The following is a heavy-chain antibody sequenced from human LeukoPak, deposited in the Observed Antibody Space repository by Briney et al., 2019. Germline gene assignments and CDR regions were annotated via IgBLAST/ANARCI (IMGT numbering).Heavy chain of an antibody. CDR2: IYSGDST. J-gene: IGHJ4*02. Sequence: GGSLRLSCAASGFTFDDYGMSWVRQPPGKGLEWVSVIYSGDSTYYAESVQGRFTISRDRTKNTVYLQMNSLRAEDTAVYYCASGGHGGGWSNFEYWGQGTLVTVSS. CDR1: GFTFDDYG. CDR3: ASGGHGGGWSNFEY. D-gene: IGHD6-19*01. V-gene: IGHV3-53*01.